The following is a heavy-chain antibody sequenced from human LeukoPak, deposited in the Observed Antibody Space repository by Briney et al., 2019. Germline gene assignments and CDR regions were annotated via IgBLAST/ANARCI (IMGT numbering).Heavy chain of an antibody. CDR3: ARERVAYYDSGGYFDY. V-gene: IGHV4-59*01. Sequence: SETLSLTCTDSGGSINSYFWSWIRQPPGKGLEWIGYIHYSGSTNYNPSLKSRVTISVDTSKNQFSLKLSSVTAADTAVYYCARERVAYYDSGGYFDYWGQGTLVTVSS. CDR1: GGSINSYF. CDR2: IHYSGST. J-gene: IGHJ4*02. D-gene: IGHD3-22*01.